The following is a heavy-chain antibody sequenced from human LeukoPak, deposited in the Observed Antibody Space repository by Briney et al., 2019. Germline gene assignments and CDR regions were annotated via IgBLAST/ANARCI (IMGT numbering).Heavy chain of an antibody. D-gene: IGHD2-21*01. CDR1: GYSFTDYY. Sequence: ASVKVSCKTSGYSFTDYYMHWVRQAPGQGLEWMGWINPNSGGTSSAQKFQGRVTMTRDTPITTVYMEVSWLTSDDTAIYYCARADRLDGGPYLIGPWGQGTLVTVSS. J-gene: IGHJ5*02. CDR2: INPNSGGT. CDR3: ARADRLDGGPYLIGP. V-gene: IGHV1-2*02.